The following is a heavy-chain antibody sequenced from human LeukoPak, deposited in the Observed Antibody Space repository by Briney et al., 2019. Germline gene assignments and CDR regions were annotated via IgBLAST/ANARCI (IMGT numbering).Heavy chain of an antibody. J-gene: IGHJ4*02. CDR2: ISSSSSYI. CDR1: GFTFSSYS. CDR3: VRVNNGDAKDFEY. D-gene: IGHD2-8*01. Sequence: GGSLRLSCAASGFTFSSYSMNWVRQAPGKGLEWVSSISSSSSYIYYADSVKGRFTISRDNAENSLYLQMNSLQTEDTAVYFCVRVNNGDAKDFEYWGQGTLVTVSS. V-gene: IGHV3-21*04.